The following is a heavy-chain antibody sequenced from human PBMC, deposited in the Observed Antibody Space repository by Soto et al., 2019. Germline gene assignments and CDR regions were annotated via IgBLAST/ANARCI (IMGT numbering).Heavy chain of an antibody. D-gene: IGHD1-7*01. J-gene: IGHJ4*02. V-gene: IGHV4-4*02. CDR1: GASFTSNDW. CDR2: IYRTGST. Sequence: QVQLQESGPGLVKPSGTLSLTCAVSGASFTSNDWWTWVRQPPVRGLEWIGEIYRTGSTNYNPSLKSRVTISLDKSENQFSLKVTSLTAADTAVYYCASRDPGTSVDYWGQGTLVTVSS. CDR3: ASRDPGTSVDY.